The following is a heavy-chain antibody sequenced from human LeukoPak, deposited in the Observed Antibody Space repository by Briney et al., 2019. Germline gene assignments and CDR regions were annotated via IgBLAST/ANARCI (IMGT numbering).Heavy chain of an antibody. V-gene: IGHV4-34*01. CDR3: ARGYYDSSGYEAFDY. CDR2: INHSGST. Sequence: SETLSLTCTVSGGSISSYYWSWIRQPPGKGLEWIGEINHSGSTNYNPSLKSRVTISVDTSKNQFSLKLSSVTAADTAVYYCARGYYDSSGYEAFDYWGQGTLVTVSS. J-gene: IGHJ4*02. D-gene: IGHD3-22*01. CDR1: GGSISSYY.